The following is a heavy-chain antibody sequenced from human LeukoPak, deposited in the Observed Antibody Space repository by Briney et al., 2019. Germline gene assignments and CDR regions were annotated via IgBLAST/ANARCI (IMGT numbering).Heavy chain of an antibody. V-gene: IGHV3-23*01. CDR3: VRDQKRVDTTMVDYYYYYYMDV. Sequence: GGSLRLSCAASGFNFHSYVMSWVRQAPGKGPEWVSSVTATSDRTFYADSVKGRFTISRDNAKNSLYLQMNNLRADDTAMYYCVRDQKRVDTTMVDYYYYYYMDVWGKGTTVTVSS. CDR1: GFNFHSYV. J-gene: IGHJ6*03. CDR2: VTATSDRT. D-gene: IGHD5-18*01.